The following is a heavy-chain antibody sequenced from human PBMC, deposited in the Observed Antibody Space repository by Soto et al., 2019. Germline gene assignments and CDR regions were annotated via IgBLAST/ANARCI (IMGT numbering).Heavy chain of an antibody. Sequence: ASVKVSCKASGYTFTSYAMHWVRQAPGQRLEWMGWINAGNGNTKYSQKFQGRVTITRDTSASTAYMELSSLRSEDTAVYYCARDSYDWNDAYGMDVWGQGTTVTVSS. CDR2: INAGNGNT. D-gene: IGHD1-1*01. CDR1: GYTFTSYA. V-gene: IGHV1-3*01. J-gene: IGHJ6*02. CDR3: ARDSYDWNDAYGMDV.